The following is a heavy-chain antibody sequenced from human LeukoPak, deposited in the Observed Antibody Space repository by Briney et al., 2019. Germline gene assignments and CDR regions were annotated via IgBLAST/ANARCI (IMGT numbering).Heavy chain of an antibody. V-gene: IGHV4-31*03. D-gene: IGHD5-12*01. CDR1: GGSISSGGYY. J-gene: IGHJ4*02. CDR3: ARDQGGYGSFDN. Sequence: PSQTLSLICTVSGGSISSGGYYWSWIRQHPGKGPEWIGNIHYSGGTYGNPSLKSRATMSVDTSKNQFPLRLTSVTAADTAVYYCARDQGGYGSFDNWGQGTLVTVSS. CDR2: IHYSGGT.